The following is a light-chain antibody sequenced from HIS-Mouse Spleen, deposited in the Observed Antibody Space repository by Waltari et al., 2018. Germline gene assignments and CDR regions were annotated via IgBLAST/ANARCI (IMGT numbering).Light chain of an antibody. CDR2: EVS. V-gene: IGLV2-14*01. CDR3: SSYTSSSTLEV. J-gene: IGLJ3*02. Sequence: QSAPTQPASVSWSPGQSITISCTGTSSDVGGYNYFPWYQQHPGKAPKLMIYEVSNRPSGVSNRFSGSKSGNTASLTISGLQAEDEADYYCSSYTSSSTLEVFGGGTKLTVL. CDR1: SSDVGGYNY.